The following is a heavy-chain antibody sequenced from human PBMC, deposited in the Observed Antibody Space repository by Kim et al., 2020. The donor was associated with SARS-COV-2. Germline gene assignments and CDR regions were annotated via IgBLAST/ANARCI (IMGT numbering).Heavy chain of an antibody. D-gene: IGHD3-22*01. CDR2: ISGSGDHT. CDR3: AKDTNSRRWNEYFQH. V-gene: IGHV3-23*01. CDR1: GFTFSTYA. Sequence: GGSLRLSCAASGFTFSTYAMTWVRQAPGKGLECVSGISGSGDHTYHADSVKDRFTISRDNSKNTLYLQMNSLRAEDTALYFCAKDTNSRRWNEYFQHWGQGTLVPVSS. J-gene: IGHJ1*01.